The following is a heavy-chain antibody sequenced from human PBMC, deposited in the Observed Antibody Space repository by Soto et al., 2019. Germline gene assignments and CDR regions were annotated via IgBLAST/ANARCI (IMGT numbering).Heavy chain of an antibody. CDR2: INAGNGKT. Sequence: QVQLVQSGAEEKKPGASVKVSCKASGYTFTSYAMHWVRQAPGQRLEWMGWINAGNGKTKYSQKFQGRVTITSDTSAITAYMQMRSLRSDDTAVYYCARDGDSRGILRSRPPDYWGQGTLVTVS. V-gene: IGHV1-3*05. J-gene: IGHJ4*02. D-gene: IGHD3-22*01. CDR3: ARDGDSRGILRSRPPDY. CDR1: GYTFTSYA.